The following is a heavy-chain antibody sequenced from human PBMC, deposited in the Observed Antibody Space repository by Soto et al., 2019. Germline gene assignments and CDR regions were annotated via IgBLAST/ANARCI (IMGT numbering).Heavy chain of an antibody. V-gene: IGHV6-1*01. CDR3: ARGEQYSGRIFDY. D-gene: IGHD1-26*01. J-gene: IGHJ4*01. Sequence: SQTLXLTCAMTGDSVSSNSAGWSWVRQSPSRGLEWLGRTYYRSKWYYEYAVSVRGRITINPDTSKNQYSLQLNSVTPEDTAVYFCARGEQYSGRIFDYWGQGTLVTVSS. CDR2: TYYRSKWYY. CDR1: GDSVSSNSAG.